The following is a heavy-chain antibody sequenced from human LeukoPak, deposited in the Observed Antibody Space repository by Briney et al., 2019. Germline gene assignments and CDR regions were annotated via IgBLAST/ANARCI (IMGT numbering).Heavy chain of an antibody. Sequence: SETLSLTCAVYGGFFSGYYWSWIRQPPGKGLEWIGEINHSGSTNYNPSLKSRVTISVDTSKNQFSLKLSSVTAADTAVYYCARQKHFDYWGQGTLVTVSS. CDR3: ARQKHFDY. J-gene: IGHJ4*02. V-gene: IGHV4-34*01. CDR1: GGFFSGYY. CDR2: INHSGST.